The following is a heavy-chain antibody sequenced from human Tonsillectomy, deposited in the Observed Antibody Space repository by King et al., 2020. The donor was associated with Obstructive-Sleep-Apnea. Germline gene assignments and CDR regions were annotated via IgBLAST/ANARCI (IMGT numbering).Heavy chain of an antibody. Sequence: VQLVESGGGVVQPGRSLRLSCAASGFTFSSYGMHGVRQAPGQGLEWGAVISYDGSNKYYADSVKGRIPISRDNSKNTLYLQMISLRADDTAVFYCAKDRYYGSGSPFYYYYGMDVWGHGTTVTVSS. CDR2: ISYDGSNK. D-gene: IGHD3-10*01. V-gene: IGHV3-30*18. CDR3: AKDRYYGSGSPFYYYYGMDV. J-gene: IGHJ6*02. CDR1: GFTFSSYG.